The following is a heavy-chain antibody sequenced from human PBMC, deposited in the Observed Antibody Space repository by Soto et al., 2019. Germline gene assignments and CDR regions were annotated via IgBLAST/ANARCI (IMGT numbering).Heavy chain of an antibody. Sequence: PSETLSLTCAVYGGSFSGYYWSWIRQPPGKGLEWIGEINHSGSTNYNPSLKSRVTISVDTSKNQFSLKLSSVTAADTAVYYCARCNPDYSNYYYYYYMDVWGKGTTVTVSS. CDR3: ARCNPDYSNYYYYYYMDV. CDR2: INHSGST. V-gene: IGHV4-34*01. J-gene: IGHJ6*03. CDR1: GGSFSGYY. D-gene: IGHD4-4*01.